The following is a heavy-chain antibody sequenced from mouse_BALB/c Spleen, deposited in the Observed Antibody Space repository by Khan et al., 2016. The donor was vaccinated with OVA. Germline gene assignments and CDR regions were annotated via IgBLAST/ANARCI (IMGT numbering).Heavy chain of an antibody. Sequence: QIQFVQSGPELKTPGETVKISCKASGHTFTNFGMNWVKQAPGKGLKWMGWINTYTGEPTYADDYNGRFAFSLEASASTAYLQINNLTNEDTATYYCARPPHYYYAMDNWGQGTSVTVSS. CDR1: GHTFTNFG. CDR3: ARPPHYYYAMDN. CDR2: INTYTGEP. J-gene: IGHJ4*01. V-gene: IGHV9-3-1*01.